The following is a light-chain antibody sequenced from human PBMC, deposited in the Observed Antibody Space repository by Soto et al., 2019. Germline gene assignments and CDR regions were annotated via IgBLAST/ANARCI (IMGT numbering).Light chain of an antibody. CDR3: QQLNSYPLT. Sequence: DIQMTHSPSSRSAFVGDRVTITCRGSQVLSSYLAWYQLKPGKAPTLLIYAASSFQSGVPSRFGSSGSGTDFTLTVSRLQPKDFATFYCQQLNSYPLTFGGGTKVDIK. CDR2: AAS. CDR1: QVLSSY. V-gene: IGKV1-9*01. J-gene: IGKJ4*01.